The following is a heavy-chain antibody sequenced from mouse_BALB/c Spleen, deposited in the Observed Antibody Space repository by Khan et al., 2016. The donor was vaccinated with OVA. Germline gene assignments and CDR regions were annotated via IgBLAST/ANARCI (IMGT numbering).Heavy chain of an antibody. CDR2: INPGSRTI. CDR3: ARLERYGQLAN. D-gene: IGHD2-14*01. J-gene: IGHJ3*01. V-gene: IGHV4-2*02. Sequence: MQLEESGGGLVQPGGSLILSCAASGFDFSRNWMSWARQAPGKGQEWIGEINPGSRTINYTPSLKEKFIISRDNAKNTLYLQMRKVRSEDTALYYCARLERYGQLANWGQGTLVTVSA. CDR1: GFDFSRNW.